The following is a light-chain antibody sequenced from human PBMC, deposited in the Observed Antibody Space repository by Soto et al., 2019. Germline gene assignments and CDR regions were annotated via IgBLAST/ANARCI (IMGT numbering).Light chain of an antibody. J-gene: IGKJ4*01. CDR2: AAY. Sequence: DIQMTQAPSSLSASVGDRVTITCRARQDISTYLAWYQQKPGKVPKLLISAAYTLQSGVPPRFSGGGSGTEFTLTISSLQPEDVATYYCQKYDNAPLTFGGGTKVEIK. CDR1: QDISTY. V-gene: IGKV1-27*01. CDR3: QKYDNAPLT.